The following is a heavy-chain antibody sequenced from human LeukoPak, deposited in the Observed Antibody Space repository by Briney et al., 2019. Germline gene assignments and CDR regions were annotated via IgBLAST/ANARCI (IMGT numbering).Heavy chain of an antibody. CDR3: AKDLQYYDFWSGYLH. CDR2: IRYDGSNK. CDR1: GFSFSSYW. D-gene: IGHD3-3*01. Sequence: HPGGSLRLSCAASGFSFSSYWMTWVRQAPGKGLEWVAFIRYDGSNKYYADSVKGRFTISRDNSKNTLYLQMNSLRAEDTAVYYCAKDLQYYDFWSGYLHWGQGTLVTVSS. J-gene: IGHJ4*02. V-gene: IGHV3-30*02.